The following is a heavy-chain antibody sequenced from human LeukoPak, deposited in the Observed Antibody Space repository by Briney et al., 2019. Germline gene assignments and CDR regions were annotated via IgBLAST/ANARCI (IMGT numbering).Heavy chain of an antibody. Sequence: SETLSLTCAVYGGSFSGYYWRWIRQPPGKGLEWIGEINHSGSTNYNPSLKSRVTISVDTSKNQFSLKLSSVTAADTAVYYCARDRIAARSPQDYWGQGTLVTVSS. D-gene: IGHD6-6*01. J-gene: IGHJ4*02. V-gene: IGHV4-34*01. CDR2: INHSGST. CDR1: GGSFSGYY. CDR3: ARDRIAARSPQDY.